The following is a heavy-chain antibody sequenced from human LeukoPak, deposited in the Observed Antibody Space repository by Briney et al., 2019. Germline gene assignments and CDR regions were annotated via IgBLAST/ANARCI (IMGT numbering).Heavy chain of an antibody. CDR2: IYYSGST. J-gene: IGHJ5*02. CDR1: GGSISSYY. Sequence: PSETLSLTCTVSGGSISSYYWSWIRQPPGKGLEWIGYIYYSGSTNYDPSLKSRVTISVDTSKNQFSLKLSSVTAAGTAVYYCARGPTSTVTTNWFDPWGQGTLVTVSS. D-gene: IGHD4-17*01. CDR3: ARGPTSTVTTNWFDP. V-gene: IGHV4-59*01.